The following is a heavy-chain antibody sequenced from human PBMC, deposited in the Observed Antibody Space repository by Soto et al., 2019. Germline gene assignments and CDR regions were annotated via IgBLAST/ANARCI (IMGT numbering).Heavy chain of an antibody. Sequence: QVQLVQSGAEVKKPGASVKVTCKASGYTFTSYYMHWVRQAPGQGLEWMGIINPSGGSTSYAQKFQGRVTMTRDTSTSTVYMELSSLRSEDTVVYYCSSGNYDYVWGSYRPAYYYYGMDVWGQGTTVTVSS. CDR3: SSGNYDYVWGSYRPAYYYYGMDV. CDR2: INPSGGST. D-gene: IGHD3-16*02. V-gene: IGHV1-46*01. CDR1: GYTFTSYY. J-gene: IGHJ6*02.